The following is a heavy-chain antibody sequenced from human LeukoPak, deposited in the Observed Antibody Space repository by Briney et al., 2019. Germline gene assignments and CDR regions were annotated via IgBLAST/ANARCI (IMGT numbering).Heavy chain of an antibody. Sequence: PSETLSLTCTVSGGSISSYYWSWIRQPPGKGLEWIGFIYYSGSTNYNPSLKSRVTISVDTSKNQFSLKLSSVTAADTAVYYCARRSNPSGYGDAFDIWGQGTMVTVSS. J-gene: IGHJ3*02. D-gene: IGHD3-9*01. CDR3: ARRSNPSGYGDAFDI. CDR1: GGSISSYY. V-gene: IGHV4-59*01. CDR2: IYYSGST.